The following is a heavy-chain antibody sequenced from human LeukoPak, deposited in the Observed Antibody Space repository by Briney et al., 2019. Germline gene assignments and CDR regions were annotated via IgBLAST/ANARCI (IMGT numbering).Heavy chain of an antibody. V-gene: IGHV4-39*01. CDR2: IYYSGST. J-gene: IGHJ4*02. CDR1: GVSISSSSYY. CDR3: ANGGSLGAVFDY. D-gene: IGHD1-26*01. Sequence: PSETLSLTCTVSGVSISSSSYYWGWIRQPPGKGLEWIGSIYYSGSTYYNPALKSRVTISVDTSKNQFSLKLSSVTAADTAVYYCANGGSLGAVFDYWGQGTLVTVSS.